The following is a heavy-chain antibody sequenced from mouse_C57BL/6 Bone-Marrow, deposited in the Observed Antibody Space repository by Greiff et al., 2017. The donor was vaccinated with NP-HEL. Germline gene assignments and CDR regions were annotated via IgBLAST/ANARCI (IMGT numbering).Heavy chain of an antibody. D-gene: IGHD2-5*01. J-gene: IGHJ2*01. CDR3: ARDSNYSYYFDY. V-gene: IGHV5-17*01. CDR1: GFTFSDYG. Sequence: EVQLVESGGGLVKPGGSLKLSCAASGFTFSDYGMHWVRQAPEKGLEWVAYISSGSSTIYYADTVKGRFTISRDNAKNTLFLQMTSLRSEDTAMYYCARDSNYSYYFDYWGQGTTLTVSS. CDR2: ISSGSSTI.